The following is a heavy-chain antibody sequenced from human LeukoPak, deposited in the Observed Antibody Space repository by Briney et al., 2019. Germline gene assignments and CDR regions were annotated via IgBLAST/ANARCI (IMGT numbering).Heavy chain of an antibody. D-gene: IGHD2-2*01. V-gene: IGHV1-2*02. CDR1: GYTFTGYY. J-gene: IGHJ6*03. Sequence: GASVKVSCKASGYTFTGYYMHWVRQAPGQGLEWMGWINPNSGGTNYAQKFQGRVTMTRDTSISTAYMELSRLRSDDTAVYYCARVDRGSADMVPNHYYYYYYMDVWGKGTTVTISS. CDR2: INPNSGGT. CDR3: ARVDRGSADMVPNHYYYYYYMDV.